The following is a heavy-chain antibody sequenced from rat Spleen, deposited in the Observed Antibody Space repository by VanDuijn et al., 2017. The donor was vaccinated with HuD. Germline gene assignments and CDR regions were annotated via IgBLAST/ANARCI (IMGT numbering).Heavy chain of an antibody. D-gene: IGHD1-5*01. CDR1: GFSLTSNS. J-gene: IGHJ2*01. V-gene: IGHV2-1*01. CDR3: TRSNKPYFDY. Sequence: QVQLKESGPGLVQPSQTLSLTCTVSGFSLTSNSVHWVRQPPGKGLEWMGGIWGDGGTNYDSALKSRLSISRDTSKSQVFLKMNSLQTDDTAIYFCTRSNKPYFDYWGQGVMVTVSS. CDR2: IWGDGGT.